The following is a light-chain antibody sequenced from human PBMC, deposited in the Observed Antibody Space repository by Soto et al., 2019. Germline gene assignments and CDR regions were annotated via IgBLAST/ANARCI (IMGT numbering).Light chain of an antibody. CDR1: RSDVGGYNY. CDR3: SSSSASSTL. Sequence: QSALTQPASVSGSPGQSITISCTGSRSDVGGYNYVSWYQHHPGKTPKLIIYDVSNRPSGVSDRFSGSKSANTASLTISGLQDEDEADYYCSSSSASSTLFGGGTKLTVL. J-gene: IGLJ3*02. CDR2: DVS. V-gene: IGLV2-14*03.